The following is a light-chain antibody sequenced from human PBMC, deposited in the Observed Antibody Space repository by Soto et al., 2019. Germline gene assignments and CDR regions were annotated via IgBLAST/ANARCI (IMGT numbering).Light chain of an antibody. J-gene: IGKJ1*01. CDR2: LAS. Sequence: DIQMTQPPSSLSASVGDRVTITCRASQSISNYLNWYQQKPGKAPELLIYLASSLQSGVPSRFSGSGSGTDFTLTISSLQPEDFATYYCQQSYSSPRTFGQGTKVDNK. CDR1: QSISNY. V-gene: IGKV1-39*01. CDR3: QQSYSSPRT.